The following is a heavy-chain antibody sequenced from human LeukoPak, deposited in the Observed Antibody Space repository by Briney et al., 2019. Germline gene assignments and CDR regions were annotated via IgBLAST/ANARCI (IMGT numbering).Heavy chain of an antibody. CDR2: IFHSGST. CDR1: GGSLSSNNW. D-gene: IGHD2/OR15-2a*01. J-gene: IGHJ4*02. Sequence: PSETLSLTCAVSGGSLSSNNWWSWVRQPPGKGLEWIGEIFHSGSTNYNPSLKSRVTISVDKSKNQFSLKLNSVTAADTAVYYCASAPHVNYFDFWGQGALVTVST. V-gene: IGHV4-4*02. CDR3: ASAPHVNYFDF.